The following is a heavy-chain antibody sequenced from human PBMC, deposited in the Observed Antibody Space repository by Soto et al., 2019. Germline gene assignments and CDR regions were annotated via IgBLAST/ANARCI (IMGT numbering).Heavy chain of an antibody. CDR1: GYTLTELS. CDR2: FDPEDGET. D-gene: IGHD2-15*01. CDR3: EKERGPAYSNWFDP. V-gene: IGHV1-24*01. Sequence: ASVKVSCKVSGYTLTELSIHWVRQAPGKGLEWMGGFDPEDGETIYAQKFQGRVTMTEDTSTDTAYMELSSLRAEDTAVYYCEKERGPAYSNWFDPWGQVNLVTVS. J-gene: IGHJ5*02.